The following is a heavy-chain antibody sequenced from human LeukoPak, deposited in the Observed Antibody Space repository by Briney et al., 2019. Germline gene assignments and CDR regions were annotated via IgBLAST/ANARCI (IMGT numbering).Heavy chain of an antibody. J-gene: IGHJ5*01. CDR3: AKWWSPTGNYDS. D-gene: IGHD1-1*01. V-gene: IGHV3-23*01. Sequence: GGSLTLSCAASGFAFSSYAMSWVRQAPRKGLEWVSAISGSGDNTYYSDSVRGRFTISRDNSKNMVFLQMNSLNTEDTAVYYCAKWWSPTGNYDSWGQGTLVTVSS. CDR1: GFAFSSYA. CDR2: ISGSGDNT.